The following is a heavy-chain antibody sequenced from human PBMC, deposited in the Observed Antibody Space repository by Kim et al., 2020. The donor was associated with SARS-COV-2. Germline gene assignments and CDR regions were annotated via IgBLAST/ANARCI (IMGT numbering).Heavy chain of an antibody. V-gene: IGHV1-69*04. CDR2: IIPILGIA. J-gene: IGHJ2*01. D-gene: IGHD3-3*02. Sequence: SVKVSCKASGGTFSSYAISWVRQAPGQGLEWMGRIIPILGIANYAQKFQGRVTITADKSTSTAYMELSSRRAEDTAGYYCARDSLAYGYFDLWGRGTLVTVSS. CDR1: GGTFSSYA. CDR3: ARDSLAYGYFDL.